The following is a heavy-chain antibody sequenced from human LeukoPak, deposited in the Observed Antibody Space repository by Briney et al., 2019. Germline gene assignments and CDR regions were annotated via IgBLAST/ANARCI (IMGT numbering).Heavy chain of an antibody. CDR3: VYSGYDYYYYGMDV. V-gene: IGHV4-39*07. CDR2: IYYSGST. J-gene: IGHJ6*02. D-gene: IGHD5-12*01. CDR1: GGSISSSSYY. Sequence: SETLSLTCTVSGGSISSSSYYWGWIRQPPGKGLEWIGSIYYSGSTYYNPSLKSRVTISVDTSKNQFSLKLSSVTAADTAVYYCVYSGYDYYYYGMDVWGQGTTVTVSS.